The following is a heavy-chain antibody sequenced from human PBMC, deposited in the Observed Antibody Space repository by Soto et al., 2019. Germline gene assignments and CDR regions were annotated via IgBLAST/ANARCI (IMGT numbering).Heavy chain of an antibody. CDR3: ARDAGVTAELYS. Sequence: QVQLVQSGAEVKKPGASVKVSCKASGYTFTSYGISWVRQAPGQGLQWMGWISAYNGNTNYAQKRQGRVTITTDTSTSKAYMEMRSLRSDGPAVYYCARDAGVTAELYSWGTGTLVTVSS. V-gene: IGHV1-18*01. CDR1: GYTFTSYG. CDR2: ISAYNGNT. D-gene: IGHD1-26*01. J-gene: IGHJ4*02.